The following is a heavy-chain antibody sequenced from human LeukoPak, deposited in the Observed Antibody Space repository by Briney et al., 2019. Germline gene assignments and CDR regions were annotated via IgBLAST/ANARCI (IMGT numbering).Heavy chain of an antibody. V-gene: IGHV1-46*03. CDR1: GYTFTSYY. CDR3: ARGDYAFWSGYLHYFDY. Sequence: ASVKVSCKASGYTFTSYYMHWVRQSPGHGLEWMGIINPSGGSTSYAQKFQGRVTMTRDTSTSKVYMELSSLRSEDTAVYYCARGDYAFWSGYLHYFDYWGQGPLAIVTS. D-gene: IGHD3-3*01. J-gene: IGHJ4*02. CDR2: INPSGGST.